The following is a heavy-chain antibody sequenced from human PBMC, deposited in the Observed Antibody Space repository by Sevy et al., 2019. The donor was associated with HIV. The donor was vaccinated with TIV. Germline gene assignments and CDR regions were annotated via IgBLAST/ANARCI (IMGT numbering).Heavy chain of an antibody. CDR1: GFTVSNNY. J-gene: IGHJ4*02. V-gene: IGHV3-53*01. CDR2: LYSGGST. D-gene: IGHD1-1*01. CDR3: AGDLPHNSWERRFEY. Sequence: GGSLRLSCVASGFTVSNNYMSWVRQAPGKGLEWVSLLYSGGSTYYADSVKGRFTIARDNSKNTLYLQMNSLTADDTAVYYCAGDLPHNSWERRFEYWGQGTLLTVSS.